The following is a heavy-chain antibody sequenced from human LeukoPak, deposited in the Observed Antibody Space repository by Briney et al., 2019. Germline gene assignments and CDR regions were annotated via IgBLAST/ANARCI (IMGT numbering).Heavy chain of an antibody. CDR1: GFTLSSYG. D-gene: IGHD3-16*02. V-gene: IGHV3-30*18. CDR3: AKDRSRYASGGMDV. CDR2: ISYDGSNN. J-gene: IGHJ6*02. Sequence: GGSLRLSCAASGFTLSSYGMFCVRQAPGKGLEWVAVISYDGSNNYHADSVKGRFTISRDNSKNTLYLQMNSLRAEDTAVYYCAKDRSRYASGGMDVWGQGTTVTVSS.